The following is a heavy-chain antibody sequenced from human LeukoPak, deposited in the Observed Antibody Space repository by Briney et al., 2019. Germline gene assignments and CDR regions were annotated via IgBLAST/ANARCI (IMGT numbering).Heavy chain of an antibody. CDR1: GFTFSTYA. CDR3: TRGGSDSWSRLVGDYFDY. CDR2: ISYDGGHN. Sequence: GGSLRLSCAASGFTFSTYAMHWVRQAPGKGLEWVAVISYDGGHNFYVDSVRGRFTISRDSSKKTLFLHMTSLRPEDTAVYYCTRGGSDSWSRLVGDYFDYWGQGTLVTVSS. D-gene: IGHD3-3*01. J-gene: IGHJ4*02. V-gene: IGHV3-30*04.